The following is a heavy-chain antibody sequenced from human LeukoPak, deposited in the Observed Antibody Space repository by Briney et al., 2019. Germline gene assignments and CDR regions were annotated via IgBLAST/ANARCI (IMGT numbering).Heavy chain of an antibody. V-gene: IGHV4-38-2*02. Sequence: SETLSLTCTVSGYSISSGYYCGWIRQPPGKGLGWIGSVYHSGSTYYTPSLKSRVTISTEKSKNQFSLKLTSVTAADTAVYYCGSQREWSLTEYHFDYWGQGTLVTVSS. CDR1: GYSISSGYY. J-gene: IGHJ4*02. D-gene: IGHD3-3*01. CDR2: VYHSGST. CDR3: GSQREWSLTEYHFDY.